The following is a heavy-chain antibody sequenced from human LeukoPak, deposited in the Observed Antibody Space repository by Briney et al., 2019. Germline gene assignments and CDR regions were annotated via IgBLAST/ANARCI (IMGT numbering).Heavy chain of an antibody. CDR3: ATHQLRRGFLDS. J-gene: IGHJ4*02. D-gene: IGHD1-1*01. V-gene: IGHV5-51*01. CDR1: GYSFTSYW. CDR2: VYPADSDT. Sequence: GESLKISCKGSGYSFTSYWIGWVRPLPGKGLEWMGIVYPADSDTRYSPSFQGQVTISADKSNSTAYLQWNSLKTSDTAIYFRATHQLRRGFLDSWGQGTLVTVSS.